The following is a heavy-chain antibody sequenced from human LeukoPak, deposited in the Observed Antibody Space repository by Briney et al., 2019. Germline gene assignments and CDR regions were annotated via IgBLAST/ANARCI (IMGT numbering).Heavy chain of an antibody. V-gene: IGHV3-23*01. CDR3: AKGMIVVRVDY. J-gene: IGHJ4*02. D-gene: IGHD3-22*01. Sequence: GGSLRLSCAASGFTFSSYAMSWVRQAPGKGLEWVSTISGSGGSTYYADSVKGRFPISRDNSKNTLYLQMNSLRAEDTAVYYCAKGMIVVRVDYWGQGTLVTVSS. CDR1: GFTFSSYA. CDR2: ISGSGGST.